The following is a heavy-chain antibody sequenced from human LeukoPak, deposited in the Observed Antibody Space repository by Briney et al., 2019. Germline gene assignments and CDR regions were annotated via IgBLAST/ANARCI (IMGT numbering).Heavy chain of an antibody. D-gene: IGHD3-3*01. V-gene: IGHV4-59*01. CDR3: ARVIMSSVYYYYLDV. Sequence: PSETLTLTCTVSGGSISPYYWSWIRQPPGKGLQWIGYISDSGSTNYNPSLKSRVTISEYTSKNQFSLKLSSVTAADTAVYYCARVIMSSVYYYYLDVWGKGITVTVSS. J-gene: IGHJ6*03. CDR1: GGSISPYY. CDR2: ISDSGST.